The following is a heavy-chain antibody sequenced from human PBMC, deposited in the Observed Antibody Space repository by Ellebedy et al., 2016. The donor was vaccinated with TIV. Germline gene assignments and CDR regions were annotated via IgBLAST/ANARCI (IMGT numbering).Heavy chain of an antibody. CDR3: AKGRGGGSDSSAPRYYFDY. Sequence: GESLKISCAASGFTFNNYAMSWVRQAPGKGLEWVSTISNTGSRTYYADSVEGRFIISRDNSKRTLYLQMNSLRAEDTAVYYCAKGRGGGSDSSAPRYYFDYWGLGTLVTVSS. J-gene: IGHJ4*02. V-gene: IGHV3-23*01. CDR1: GFTFNNYA. D-gene: IGHD3-22*01. CDR2: ISNTGSRT.